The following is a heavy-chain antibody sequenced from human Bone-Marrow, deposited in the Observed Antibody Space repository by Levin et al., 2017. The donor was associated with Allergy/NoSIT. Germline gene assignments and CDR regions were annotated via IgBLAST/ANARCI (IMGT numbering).Heavy chain of an antibody. V-gene: IGHV1-18*01. CDR3: AGCHSSGEDAFDI. D-gene: IGHD6-19*01. CDR1: GYTFTSYG. J-gene: IGHJ3*02. CDR2: ISAYNGNT. Sequence: ASVKVSCKASGYTFTSYGISWVRQAPGQGPEWMGWISAYNGNTNYAQKLQGRVTLTTDTSTSTAYMELRSLRSDDTAVYYCAGCHSSGEDAFDIWGQGTMVTVAS.